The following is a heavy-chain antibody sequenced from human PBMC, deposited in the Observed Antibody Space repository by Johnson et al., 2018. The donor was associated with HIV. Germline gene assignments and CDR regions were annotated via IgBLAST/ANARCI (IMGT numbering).Heavy chain of an antibody. J-gene: IGHJ3*02. CDR1: GFTFSSYD. D-gene: IGHD2-15*01. CDR2: ISYDGSNK. Sequence: QVQLVESGGGVVQPGRSLRLSCAASGFTFSSYDMHWVRQATGKGLEWVAVISYDGSNKYYADSVKGRFTISRDNSKNTLYLQMNSLRAEDTAVYYCARRGGVVVGAFDIWGQGTMVTVSS. CDR3: ARRGGVVVGAFDI. V-gene: IGHV3-30*03.